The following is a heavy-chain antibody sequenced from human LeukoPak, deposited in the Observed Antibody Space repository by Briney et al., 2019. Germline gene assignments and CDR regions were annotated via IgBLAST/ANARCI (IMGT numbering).Heavy chain of an antibody. J-gene: IGHJ4*02. CDR1: GGTFSSYA. CDR3: ARGRWSATTATYYLDF. V-gene: IGHV1-69*05. Sequence: ASVKVSCKASGGTFSSYAISWVRQAPGQGLEWMGGIIPIFGTANYAQKFLGRVTITRDTSASTAYMELSSLTSEDTAVYYCARGRWSATTATYYLDFWGQGTLVTVSS. D-gene: IGHD5-24*01. CDR2: IIPIFGTA.